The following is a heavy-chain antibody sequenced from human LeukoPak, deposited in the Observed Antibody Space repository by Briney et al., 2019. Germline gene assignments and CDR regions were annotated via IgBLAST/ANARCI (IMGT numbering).Heavy chain of an antibody. V-gene: IGHV4-4*02. CDR1: GDPLTSINW. CDR3: AREGGVYRLVDY. J-gene: IGHJ4*02. CDR2: VHLDGTS. Sequence: SDTLSLPRGVSGDPLTSINWLASSRQPPGNGLDWIGEVHLDGTSNYKPSLKSRLVRSADLPEKHISLKLTSVTAADTAGYYCAREGGVYRLVDYSGQGTLVTVSS. D-gene: IGHD3-16*01.